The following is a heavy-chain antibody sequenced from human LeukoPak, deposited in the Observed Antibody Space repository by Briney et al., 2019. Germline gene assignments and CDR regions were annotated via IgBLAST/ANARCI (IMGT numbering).Heavy chain of an antibody. J-gene: IGHJ4*02. Sequence: GSLRLSCAASGFTFSNYAMSWVRQAPGKGLEWVSAITGSGGNTYYADSVKGRFTISRDNSKNTVFLQTNSLRAEDTAVYYCAKWGDYDVLTGYYVSDYWGQGTLVTVSS. V-gene: IGHV3-23*01. D-gene: IGHD3-9*01. CDR1: GFTFSNYA. CDR3: AKWGDYDVLTGYYVSDY. CDR2: ITGSGGNT.